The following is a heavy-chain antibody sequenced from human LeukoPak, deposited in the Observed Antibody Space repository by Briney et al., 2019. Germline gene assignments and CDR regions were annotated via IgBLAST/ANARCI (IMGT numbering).Heavy chain of an antibody. Sequence: SETLSLTCTVSGGSISSYYWSWIRQPPGKGLEGIGYIYYSGNTNYNTSLKSRVTISVDTSKNQFSLKLSSVTAADTAVYYCARVAVAAREYFDYWGQGTLVTVSS. D-gene: IGHD6-19*01. CDR1: GGSISSYY. V-gene: IGHV4-59*01. J-gene: IGHJ4*02. CDR2: IYYSGNT. CDR3: ARVAVAAREYFDY.